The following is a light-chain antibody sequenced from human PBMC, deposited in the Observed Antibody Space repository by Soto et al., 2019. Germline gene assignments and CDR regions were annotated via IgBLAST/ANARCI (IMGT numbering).Light chain of an antibody. Sequence: DIQMTQSPSTLSASVGDKVTVTCRASQNIRSRLAWYQQKPGKAPNLLISDASSLESRVPSRFSGSGSGTEFTITISSLQPDDVATYYCQQYNSYSPFTFGPGTKVDIK. CDR1: QNIRSR. CDR2: DAS. J-gene: IGKJ3*01. CDR3: QQYNSYSPFT. V-gene: IGKV1-5*01.